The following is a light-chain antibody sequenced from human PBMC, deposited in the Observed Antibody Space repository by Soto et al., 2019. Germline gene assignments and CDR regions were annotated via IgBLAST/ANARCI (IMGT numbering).Light chain of an antibody. Sequence: EVVLTQSPGTLSLSRGERATLACRSSEPXXSTCLGWYQQKPGQDPRLLIYGTSXRDTGIPDRFSGSGSGTDFTLTISRLEPEDFAVYYCQQYGNSPITFGQGTRLEIK. J-gene: IGKJ5*01. CDR2: GTS. V-gene: IGKV3-20*01. CDR3: QQYGNSPIT. CDR1: EPXXSTC.